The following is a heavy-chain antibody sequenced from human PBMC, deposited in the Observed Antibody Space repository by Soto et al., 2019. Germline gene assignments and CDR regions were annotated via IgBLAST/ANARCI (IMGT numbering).Heavy chain of an antibody. V-gene: IGHV4-61*05. D-gene: IGHD5-12*01. CDR3: ARGGWLQSFDY. J-gene: IGHJ4*02. CDR2: IYYSGST. CDR1: GGSISSSSYF. Sequence: SETLSLTCTVSGGSISSSSYFWGWIRQPPGKGLEWIGSIYYSGSTTYNPSLKSRVTVSVDTSKNQFSLRLNSVTAADTAVYYCARGGWLQSFDYWGQGTLVTVSS.